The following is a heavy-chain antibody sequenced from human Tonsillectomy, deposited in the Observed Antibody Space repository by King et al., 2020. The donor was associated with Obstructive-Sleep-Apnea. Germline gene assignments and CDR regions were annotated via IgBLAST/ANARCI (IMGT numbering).Heavy chain of an antibody. Sequence: QLVQSGAEVKKPGESLKISCKGSGYRFTSYWIGWLRQMPGKGLEWMGIIYPGDSNTRYSPSFQGQVTISADKSITTAYLQWSSLKASDTAMYYCARLGGYDSSGLYYYYGMDVWGQGTTVTVSS. V-gene: IGHV5-51*01. J-gene: IGHJ6*02. CDR3: ARLGGYDSSGLYYYYGMDV. D-gene: IGHD3-22*01. CDR1: GYRFTSYW. CDR2: IYPGDSNT.